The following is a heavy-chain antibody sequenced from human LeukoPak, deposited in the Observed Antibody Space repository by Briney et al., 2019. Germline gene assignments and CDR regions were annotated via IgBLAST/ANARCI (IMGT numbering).Heavy chain of an antibody. V-gene: IGHV4-59*01. CDR2: IYYSGST. Sequence: SETLSLTCTASGASISNYYWSWIRQPPGKGLEWIGYIYYSGSTNYSPSPKSRVTISVDTSKNQFSLKLRSVTAADTAVYYCARAGAYYYNSGKSYYFDYWGQGTLVTVSS. CDR3: ARAGAYYYNSGKSYYFDY. J-gene: IGHJ4*02. D-gene: IGHD3-10*01. CDR1: GASISNYY.